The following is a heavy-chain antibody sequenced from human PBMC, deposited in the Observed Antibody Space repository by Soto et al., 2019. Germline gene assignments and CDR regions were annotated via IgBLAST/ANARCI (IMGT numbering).Heavy chain of an antibody. CDR1: GYSFSTFW. CDR2: IYPSDSDT. CDR3: ARLPQDYYYHGMDV. J-gene: IGHJ6*02. V-gene: IGHV5-51*01. Sequence: GESLKISCKGSGYSFSTFWIGWVRQMPGKGLEWMGIIYPSDSDTRYSPSFQGQVTISADKSSRTAYLQWSSLKASDSAMYYCARLPQDYYYHGMDVWGQGTKVTVSS.